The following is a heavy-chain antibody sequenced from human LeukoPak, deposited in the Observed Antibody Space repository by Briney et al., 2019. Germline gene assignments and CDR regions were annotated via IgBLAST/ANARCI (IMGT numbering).Heavy chain of an antibody. CDR2: IYYSGST. D-gene: IGHD6-13*01. Sequence: PSETLSLTCTVSGGSISSSSYYWGWLRQPPGKGLEWIGSIYYSGSTYYNPSLKSRVTISVDTSKNQFSLKLSSVTAADTAVYYCARSSIAAVDYWGQGTLVTVPS. J-gene: IGHJ4*02. CDR1: GGSISSSSYY. CDR3: ARSSIAAVDY. V-gene: IGHV4-39*01.